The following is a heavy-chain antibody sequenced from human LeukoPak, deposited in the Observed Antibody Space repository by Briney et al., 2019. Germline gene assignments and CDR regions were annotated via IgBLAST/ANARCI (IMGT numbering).Heavy chain of an antibody. CDR3: ARASDGYHSDY. Sequence: GGSLRLSXAASGFTFSSYSMNWVRQAPGKGLEWVSSISSSGDYTYYADSVKGRFTISRDNAKKSLHLQLNSLTVEDTAVYLCARASDGYHSDYWGQGTLVTVSS. V-gene: IGHV3-21*01. CDR1: GFTFSSYS. J-gene: IGHJ4*02. D-gene: IGHD5-24*01. CDR2: ISSSGDYT.